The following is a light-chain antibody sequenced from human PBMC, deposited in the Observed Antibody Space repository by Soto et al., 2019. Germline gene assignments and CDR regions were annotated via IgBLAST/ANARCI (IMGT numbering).Light chain of an antibody. J-gene: IGKJ2*01. CDR3: QQYNKWPYT. CDR2: GAS. Sequence: DIVMTQSPATLSVSPGETVALSCRARQSVSRNFAWYQQKPGQAPRLLIYGASTRATDIPARFRGSGSGTDFTLTISSLQSEDFAVYYCQQYNKWPYTFGQGTKLEIK. CDR1: QSVSRN. V-gene: IGKV3-15*01.